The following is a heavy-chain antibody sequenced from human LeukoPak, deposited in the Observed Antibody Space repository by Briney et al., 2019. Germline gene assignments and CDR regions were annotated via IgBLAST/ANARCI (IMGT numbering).Heavy chain of an antibody. D-gene: IGHD3/OR15-3a*01. CDR3: AKRDWPYYFDY. J-gene: IGHJ4*02. V-gene: IGHV3-23*01. CDR2: ISGNGDDA. Sequence: GGSLRLSCAASGFWFSNYGINWVRQAPGKGLEWVSVISGNGDDAFYADSVRGRFRISRDNSKNTVYLQMNSLRANDTAVYYCAKRDWPYYFDYWGQGTLVAVSS. CDR1: GFWFSNYG.